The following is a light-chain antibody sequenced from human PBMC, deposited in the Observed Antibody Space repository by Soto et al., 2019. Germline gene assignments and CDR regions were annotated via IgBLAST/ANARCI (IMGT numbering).Light chain of an antibody. Sequence: QSALTKPPSASGSPGQSVTISCTGTSSDVGAYNYVSWYQQHAGKAPKLVIYEVTKRPSGVPDRFSGSKSANTASLTVSGLQAEDEADYYCSSFASSNTWVLGGGTKLTVL. CDR3: SSFASSNTWV. CDR2: EVT. J-gene: IGLJ3*02. V-gene: IGLV2-8*01. CDR1: SSDVGAYNY.